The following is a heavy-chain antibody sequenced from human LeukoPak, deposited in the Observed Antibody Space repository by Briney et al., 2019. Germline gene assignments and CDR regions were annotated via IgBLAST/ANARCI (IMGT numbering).Heavy chain of an antibody. J-gene: IGHJ5*02. CDR2: ISGSGGST. CDR1: VFPCSNYA. V-gene: IGHV3-23*01. Sequence: SGGYLRLSCAAPVFPCSNYAMRRLRQAPPKGLECAQAISGSGGSTYYADSVRGRFTISRDNSKDTLYLQLNSLTAEDTAIYYCAKPISGGLAVSADWFDPWGQGTLVTVSS. CDR3: AKPISGGLAVSADWFDP. D-gene: IGHD6-19*01.